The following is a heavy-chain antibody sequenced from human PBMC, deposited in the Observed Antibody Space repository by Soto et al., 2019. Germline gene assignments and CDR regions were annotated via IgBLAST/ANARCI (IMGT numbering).Heavy chain of an antibody. V-gene: IGHV4-59*08. J-gene: IGHJ4*02. CDR3: ARHRYSYGVYYFDY. CDR1: GDCSSRYY. D-gene: IGHD5-18*01. CDR2: IYYSGST. Sequence: SELLSLTCRVSGDCSSRYYSSWIRQPPGKGLEWIGYIYYSGSTNYNPSLKSRVTISVDTSKNQFSLKLSSVTAADTAVYYCARHRYSYGVYYFDYWGQGTLVTVSS.